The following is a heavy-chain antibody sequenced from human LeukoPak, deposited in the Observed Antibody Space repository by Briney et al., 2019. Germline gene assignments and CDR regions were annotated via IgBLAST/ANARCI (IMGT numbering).Heavy chain of an antibody. D-gene: IGHD3-3*01. CDR1: GFTFSSYA. CDR3: AKDFWSGYYPNY. V-gene: IGHV3-23*01. Sequence: GGSLRLSCAASGFTFSSYAMSWVRQAPGKGLEWVSGSGSGGSTYYADSVKGRFAISRDNSKNTLYLQMNSLRAEDTAVYYCAKDFWSGYYPNYWGQGTLVTVSS. CDR2: SGSGGST. J-gene: IGHJ4*02.